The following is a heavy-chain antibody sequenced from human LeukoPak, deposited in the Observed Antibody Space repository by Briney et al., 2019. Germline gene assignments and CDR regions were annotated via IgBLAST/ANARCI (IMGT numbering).Heavy chain of an antibody. Sequence: GGSLRLSCAASGFTFSSYTMNWVRQAPGKGLEWVSSIRSSSSYIYYADSVKGRFTIPRDNAKNSLYLQMNSLRAEDTAVYYCARDARMTTVTPWGFDYWGQGTPVTVST. D-gene: IGHD4-17*01. CDR2: IRSSSSYI. J-gene: IGHJ4*02. V-gene: IGHV3-21*01. CDR1: GFTFSSYT. CDR3: ARDARMTTVTPWGFDY.